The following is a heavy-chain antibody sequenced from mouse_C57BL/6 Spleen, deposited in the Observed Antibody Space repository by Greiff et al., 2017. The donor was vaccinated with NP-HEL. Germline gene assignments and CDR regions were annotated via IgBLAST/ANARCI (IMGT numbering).Heavy chain of an antibody. CDR3: ARPYGNYGYWYFDV. CDR1: GYTFTSYW. Sequence: VQLQQPGAELVKPGASVKMSCKASGYTFTSYWITWVKQRPGQGLEWIGDIYPGSGSTNYNEKFKSKATLTVDTSSSTAYMQLSSLTSEDSAVYYCARPYGNYGYWYFDVWGTGTTVTVSS. V-gene: IGHV1-55*01. J-gene: IGHJ1*03. D-gene: IGHD2-1*01. CDR2: IYPGSGST.